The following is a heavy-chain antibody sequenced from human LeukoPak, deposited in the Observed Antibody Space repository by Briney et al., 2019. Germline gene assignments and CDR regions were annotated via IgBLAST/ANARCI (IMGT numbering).Heavy chain of an antibody. CDR3: GKTTGGYSSGQKPAWPVDY. D-gene: IGHD5-18*01. V-gene: IGHV3-23*01. Sequence: GGSLRLSCEASGFTFGSHAMYWVRQAPGKGLEWVAGIFGSGGSPHYADPVKGRFIISRDNSRNTVYLQTNSLRAEDTAVYYCGKTTGGYSSGQKPAWPVDYWGQGTLVTVSS. CDR2: IFGSGGSP. CDR1: GFTFGSHA. J-gene: IGHJ4*02.